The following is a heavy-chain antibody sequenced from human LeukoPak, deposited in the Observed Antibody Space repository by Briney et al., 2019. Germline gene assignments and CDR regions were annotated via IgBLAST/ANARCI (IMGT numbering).Heavy chain of an antibody. CDR3: ARDLKTRAFDY. V-gene: IGHV3-66*02. CDR1: GFTVSSNY. Sequence: PGGSLRLSCAASGFTVSSNYMSWVRQAPGKGLEWGSVIYSGGSTYYADSVKGRFTISRDNSKNTLYLQMNSLRAEDTAVYYCARDLKTRAFDYWGQGTLVTVSS. J-gene: IGHJ4*02. CDR2: IYSGGST.